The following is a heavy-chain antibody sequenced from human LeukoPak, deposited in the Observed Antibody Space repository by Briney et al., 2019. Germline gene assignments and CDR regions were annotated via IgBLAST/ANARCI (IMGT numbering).Heavy chain of an antibody. CDR1: GGSFSGYY. Sequence: SVTLSLTCAVYGGSFSGYYWSWIRQPPGKGLEWIGEINHSGSTNYNPSLKSRVTISVDTSKNQFSLKLSSVTAADTAVYYCARGRGTRAQIVVVAAYYGNGWFDPWGQGTLVTVSS. CDR2: INHSGST. D-gene: IGHD2-15*01. CDR3: ARGRGTRAQIVVVAAYYGNGWFDP. J-gene: IGHJ5*02. V-gene: IGHV4-34*01.